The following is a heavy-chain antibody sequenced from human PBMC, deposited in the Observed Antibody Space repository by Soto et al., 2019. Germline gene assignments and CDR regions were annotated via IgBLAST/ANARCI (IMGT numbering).Heavy chain of an antibody. Sequence: PGGSLRLSCAASGFTFSSYWMSWVRQAPGKGLEWVANIKQDGGEKYYVDSVKGRFTISRDNAKNSLFLQMNSLRAEDTAVYYCASTNSGTSPSFRHWGQGTLVTVSS. CDR1: GFTFSSYW. CDR2: IKQDGGEK. D-gene: IGHD1-26*01. V-gene: IGHV3-7*05. CDR3: ASTNSGTSPSFRH. J-gene: IGHJ1*01.